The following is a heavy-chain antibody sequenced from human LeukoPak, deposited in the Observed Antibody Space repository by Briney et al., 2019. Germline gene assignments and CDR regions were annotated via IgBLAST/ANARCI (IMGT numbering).Heavy chain of an antibody. CDR1: GGSISSYY. CDR3: ARSSGYYYDLDY. V-gene: IGHV4-59*08. D-gene: IGHD3-22*01. CDR2: IYYSGST. J-gene: IGHJ4*02. Sequence: RPWETLSLTCTVSGGSISSYYWSWIRQPPGKGLVWIGYIYYSGSTNYNPSLKSRVTISVDTSKNQFSLKLSSVTAADTAVYYCARSSGYYYDLDYWGQGTLVTVSS.